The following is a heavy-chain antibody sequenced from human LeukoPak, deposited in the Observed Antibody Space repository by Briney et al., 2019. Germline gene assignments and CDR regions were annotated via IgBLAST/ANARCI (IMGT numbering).Heavy chain of an antibody. J-gene: IGHJ4*02. D-gene: IGHD3-10*01. CDR3: ERESDYYASGTFPLDY. CDR2: ISSSSSYI. CDR1: GFTFSSYS. Sequence: GGSLRLSCAASGFTFSSYSMNWVRQAPGKGLEWVSSISSSSSYIYYADSVKGRFTISRDNAKNSLYLQMNSLRAEDTAVYYCERESDYYASGTFPLDYWGQGTLVSVSS. V-gene: IGHV3-21*01.